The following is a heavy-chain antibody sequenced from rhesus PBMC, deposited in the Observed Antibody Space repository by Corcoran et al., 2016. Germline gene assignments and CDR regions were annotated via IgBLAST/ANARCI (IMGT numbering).Heavy chain of an antibody. D-gene: IGHD2-15*01. CDR3: ARTALRSCFDY. J-gene: IGHJ4*01. Sequence: QVQLQESGPGLVKPSETLSLTCAVSGYSISSGYGWGWIRQPPGKGLEWIGQICGGSGRPSSHPPLTSRVTVSNDTSKNQFSLKLSSVTAADTAVYYCARTALRSCFDYWGQGVLVTVSS. CDR1: GYSISSGYG. V-gene: IGHV4-127*01. CDR2: ICGGSGRP.